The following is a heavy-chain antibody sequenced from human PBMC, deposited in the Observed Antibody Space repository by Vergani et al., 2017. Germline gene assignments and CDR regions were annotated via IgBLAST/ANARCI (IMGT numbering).Heavy chain of an antibody. Sequence: QVQLQESGPGLVKPSETLSLTCTVSGGSISSYYWSWIRQPPGKGLEWIGYIYYSGSTNYNPSLKSRVTISVETSKNQFSLKLSSVTAADTAVYYCARIVGATTWGIRFDPWGQGTLVTVSS. CDR3: ARIVGATTWGIRFDP. D-gene: IGHD1-26*01. CDR2: IYYSGST. V-gene: IGHV4-59*01. J-gene: IGHJ5*02. CDR1: GGSISSYY.